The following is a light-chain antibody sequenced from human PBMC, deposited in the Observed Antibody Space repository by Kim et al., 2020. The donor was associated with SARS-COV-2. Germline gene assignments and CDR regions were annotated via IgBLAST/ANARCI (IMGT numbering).Light chain of an antibody. V-gene: IGKV1-39*01. Sequence: SASVGDRVTITCRTSQSIASFLNWFQQKPGKAPHLLLYAASTLQTGVPSRFGGSGSGTAFTLTISNLQPEDSATYYCQQSYSSPFSFGQGTKLEI. CDR2: AAS. CDR3: QQSYSSPFS. CDR1: QSIASF. J-gene: IGKJ2*03.